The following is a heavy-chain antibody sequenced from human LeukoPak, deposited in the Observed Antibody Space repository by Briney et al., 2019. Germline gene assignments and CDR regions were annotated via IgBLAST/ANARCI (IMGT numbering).Heavy chain of an antibody. CDR3: ASWYYYGSGSPFFDY. D-gene: IGHD3-10*01. Sequence: SETLSLTCTVSGGSISSNNYNWGWIRQPPGKGLEWIGSIYYSGSTSYHPSLKSRVTISIDTSKNQFSLKLSSVTAADTAVYYCASWYYYGSGSPFFDYWGQGTLVTVSS. J-gene: IGHJ4*02. CDR1: GGSISSNNYN. CDR2: IYYSGST. V-gene: IGHV4-39*01.